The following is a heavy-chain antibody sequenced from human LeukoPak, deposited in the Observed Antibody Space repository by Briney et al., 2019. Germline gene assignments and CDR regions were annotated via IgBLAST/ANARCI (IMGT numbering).Heavy chain of an antibody. V-gene: IGHV4-34*01. CDR2: INHSGST. CDR1: GGSFSGYY. J-gene: IGHJ4*02. Sequence: SETLSLTCAVYGGSFSGYYWSWIRQPPGKGLEWIGEINHSGSTNYNPSLKSRVTISVDTSKNQFSLKLSSVTAADTAVYYCARAIMYYDFWSGYSGSRYFDYWGQGTLVTVSS. D-gene: IGHD3-3*01. CDR3: ARAIMYYDFWSGYSGSRYFDY.